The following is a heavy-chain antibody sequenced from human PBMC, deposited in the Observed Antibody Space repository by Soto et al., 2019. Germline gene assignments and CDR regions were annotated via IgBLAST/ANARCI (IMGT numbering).Heavy chain of an antibody. J-gene: IGHJ6*02. CDR3: ARSVVHYGSGSYYGYYYGMDV. D-gene: IGHD3-10*01. V-gene: IGHV4-4*02. Sequence: SETLSLTCAVSGGSISSSNWWGWVRQPPGKGLEWIGEIYHSGSTNYNPSLKSRVTISVDKSKNQFSLKLSSVTAADTAVYYCARSVVHYGSGSYYGYYYGMDVWGQGTTVTVSS. CDR1: GGSISSSNW. CDR2: IYHSGST.